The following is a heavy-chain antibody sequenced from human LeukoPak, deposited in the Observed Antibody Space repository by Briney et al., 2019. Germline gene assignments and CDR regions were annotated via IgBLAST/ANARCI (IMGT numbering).Heavy chain of an antibody. CDR2: IWYDGSNK. CDR1: GFTFSSYG. V-gene: IGHV3-33*01. D-gene: IGHD3-3*01. Sequence: GGSLRLSCAASGFTFSSYGMHWVRQAPGEGLEWVAVIWYDGSNKYYADSVKGRFTISRDNSKNTLYLQMNSLRAEHTAVYYCARDRAYYDFWSDHYYYYYMDVWGKGTTVTVSS. CDR3: ARDRAYYDFWSDHYYYYYMDV. J-gene: IGHJ6*03.